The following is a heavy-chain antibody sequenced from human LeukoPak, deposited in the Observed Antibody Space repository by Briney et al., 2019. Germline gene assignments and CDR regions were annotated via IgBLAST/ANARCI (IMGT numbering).Heavy chain of an antibody. J-gene: IGHJ4*02. CDR1: VGSISIGGYS. CDR3: VRDYYDSSGYYVGDY. V-gene: IGHV4-30-2*01. D-gene: IGHD3-22*01. Sequence: SETLSLTCAVSVGSISIGGYSWSWIRQPPGKGLGWVGYIYHSRSTYYNPSLKSRVTISVDKSKNTFPRTLRSVTAADTAVYYCVRDYYDSSGYYVGDYWGQGPLVTVSS. CDR2: IYHSRST.